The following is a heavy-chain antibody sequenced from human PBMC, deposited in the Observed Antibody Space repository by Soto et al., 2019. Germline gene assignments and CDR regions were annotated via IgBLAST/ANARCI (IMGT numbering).Heavy chain of an antibody. D-gene: IGHD3-3*01. J-gene: IGHJ6*03. CDR3: ARLTPNYDFWSGSRAYYYYYMDV. CDR1: SGSISSSSYY. V-gene: IGHV4-39*01. Sequence: SDTMSITCMVSSGSISSSSYYWVLKSQPPWKWLDWIGSIYYRGSTYYNPSLKSRVTISVDTSKNQFSLKLSSVTAADTAVYYCARLTPNYDFWSGSRAYYYYYMDVWGKGTTVTVSS. CDR2: IYYRGST.